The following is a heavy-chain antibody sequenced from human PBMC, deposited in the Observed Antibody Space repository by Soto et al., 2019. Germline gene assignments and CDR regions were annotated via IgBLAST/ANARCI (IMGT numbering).Heavy chain of an antibody. CDR1: GYSISNGYY. CDR3: AREKGHSNPFDF. CDR2: VYQTVST. Sequence: SETLSLTCTVSGYSISNGYYLAWIRQSPGKGLEWIGSVYQTVSTYYNPSLESRVTILVDIAKNHFSLRLNSVTAADTAVYFCAREKGHSNPFDFWGPGMLVTVSS. D-gene: IGHD4-4*01. J-gene: IGHJ4*02. V-gene: IGHV4-38-2*02.